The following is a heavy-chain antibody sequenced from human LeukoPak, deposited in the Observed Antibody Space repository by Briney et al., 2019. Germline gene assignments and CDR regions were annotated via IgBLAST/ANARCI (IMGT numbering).Heavy chain of an antibody. CDR3: AKLEFYYDSSGYYDY. CDR1: GFTFSSSG. D-gene: IGHD3-22*01. V-gene: IGHV3-23*01. Sequence: GGTLRLSCAASGFTFSSSGMSWVRQAPGKGLEWVSAISGSGGSTYYADSVKGRFTISRDNSKNTLYLQMNSLRAEDTAVYYCAKLEFYYDSSGYYDYWGQGTLVTVSS. J-gene: IGHJ4*02. CDR2: ISGSGGST.